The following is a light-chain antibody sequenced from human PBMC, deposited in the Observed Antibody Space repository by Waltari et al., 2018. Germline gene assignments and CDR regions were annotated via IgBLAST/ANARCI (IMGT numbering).Light chain of an antibody. J-gene: IGKJ1*01. V-gene: IGKV1-8*01. CDR2: AAS. Sequence: AIRITQSPSSLPASTGDRVTIPCRASQGISSYLAWYQQKPGKAPTVLIYAASTLQSGVPSRFSGSGSGTDFTLTISCLQSEDFAIYYCQQYYSNPATFGQGTKVEIK. CDR1: QGISSY. CDR3: QQYYSNPAT.